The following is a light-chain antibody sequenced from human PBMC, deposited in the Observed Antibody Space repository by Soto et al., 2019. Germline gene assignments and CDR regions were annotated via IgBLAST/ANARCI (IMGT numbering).Light chain of an antibody. CDR3: RAHTISSAYV. CDR1: SRDVGGYNY. Sequence: QSALTQPPSVSGTPGQSVTISCTGTSRDVGGYNYVSWHQPHTGKAPNLMIYEVRNPPSGVSNRCSGSKSGNTASLTIPGPQDEDEDYYYCRAHTISSAYVFGTGTKVTVL. CDR2: EVR. V-gene: IGLV2-14*01. J-gene: IGLJ1*01.